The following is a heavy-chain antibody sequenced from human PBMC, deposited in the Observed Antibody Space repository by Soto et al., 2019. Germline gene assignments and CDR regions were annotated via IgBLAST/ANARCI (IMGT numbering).Heavy chain of an antibody. CDR2: IYGGGDK. CDR3: MGYGGNSV. CDR1: GFTVSDNR. J-gene: IGHJ4*02. D-gene: IGHD4-17*01. V-gene: IGHV3-53*01. Sequence: EIQLVESGGGLTQPGGSLRLSCAVSGFTVSDNRVTWVRQATGKGLEWVSVIYGGGDKYYADSVKGRFTISRDNSKNTVSRQMNSLRADDAAVYYCMGYGGNSVWGQGTQVIVSS.